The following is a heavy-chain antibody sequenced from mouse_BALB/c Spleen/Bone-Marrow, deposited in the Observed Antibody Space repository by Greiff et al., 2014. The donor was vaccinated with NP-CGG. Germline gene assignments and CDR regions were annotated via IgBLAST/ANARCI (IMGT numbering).Heavy chain of an antibody. D-gene: IGHD2-4*01. CDR2: IYPGDGDT. Sequence: VQLQESGAELARPGASVKLSCKASGYTFTSYWMQWVKQRPGQGLEWIGAIYPGDGDTRYTQKFKGKATLTADKSSSTAYMQLSSLASEDSAVYYCARWDDYDAWFAYWSQGTLVTVSA. V-gene: IGHV1-87*01. CDR1: GYTFTSYW. CDR3: ARWDDYDAWFAY. J-gene: IGHJ3*01.